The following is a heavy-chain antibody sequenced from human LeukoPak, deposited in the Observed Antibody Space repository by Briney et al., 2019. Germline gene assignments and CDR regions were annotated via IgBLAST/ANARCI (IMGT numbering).Heavy chain of an antibody. CDR2: IYYSGST. CDR1: GVSISSDYFY. D-gene: IGHD4-23*01. Sequence: KPSETLSLTCTVSGVSISSDYFYWSWIRQHPGKGLEWIGYIYYSGSTYYNPSLKSRVTISVDTSKNQFSLKLSSVTAADTAVYYCARNGGNSDYDYWGQGTLVTVSA. CDR3: ARNGGNSDYDY. J-gene: IGHJ4*02. V-gene: IGHV4-31*03.